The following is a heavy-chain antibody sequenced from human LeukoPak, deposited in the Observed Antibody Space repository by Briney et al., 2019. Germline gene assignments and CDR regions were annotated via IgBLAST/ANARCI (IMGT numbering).Heavy chain of an antibody. J-gene: IGHJ4*02. D-gene: IGHD3-3*01. V-gene: IGHV4-30-2*01. CDR1: GGSISSGGYY. CDR2: IYHSGST. Sequence: SETLSLTCTVSGGSISSGGYYWSWIRQPPGKGLEWIGYIYHSGSTYYNPSLKSRVTISVDRSKNQFSLKLSSVTAADTAVYYCARGYDFWSGYPYYFDYWGQGTLVTVSS. CDR3: ARGYDFWSGYPYYFDY.